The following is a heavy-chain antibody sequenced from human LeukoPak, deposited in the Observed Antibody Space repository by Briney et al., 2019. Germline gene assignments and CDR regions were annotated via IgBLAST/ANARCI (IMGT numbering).Heavy chain of an antibody. CDR2: LYYSGST. CDR3: ARLRPNYDFWSGFNWFDP. V-gene: IGHV4-39*01. D-gene: IGHD3-3*01. Sequence: SETLSLTCTVSGGSISSSSYYWGWIRQPPGKGLEWIGSLYYSGSTYYNPSLKNRVTISVDTSKNQFSLKLSSMTAADTAVYYCARLRPNYDFWSGFNWFDPWGQGTLVTVSS. CDR1: GGSISSSSYY. J-gene: IGHJ5*02.